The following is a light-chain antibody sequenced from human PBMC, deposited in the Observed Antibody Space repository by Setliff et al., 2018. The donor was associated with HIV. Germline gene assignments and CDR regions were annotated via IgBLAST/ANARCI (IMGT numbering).Light chain of an antibody. CDR3: CSYAGSSVSYV. J-gene: IGLJ1*01. CDR2: EVT. V-gene: IGLV2-8*01. CDR1: SSDVGDFDS. Sequence: QSVLTQPASVSGSPGQSITISCTATSSDVGDFDSVAWYQQHPGRAPKLMIYEVTKRPSGVPDRFSGSKSVNTASLTISGLQTDDEADYYCCSYAGSSVSYVFGTGTKVTVL.